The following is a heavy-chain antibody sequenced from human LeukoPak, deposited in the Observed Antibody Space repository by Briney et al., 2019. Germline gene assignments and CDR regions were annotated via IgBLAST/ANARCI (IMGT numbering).Heavy chain of an antibody. D-gene: IGHD3-9*01. Sequence: PGGSLRLSCAASGFTFSDYNMNWVRQAPGKGLEWVSYITNGGSTIHHADSVKGRFTISRDNAKKTLYRQMKSLRDEDTAVYYCARSIGLTGGGVDVWGQGTTVTVSS. CDR3: ARSIGLTGGGVDV. V-gene: IGHV3-11*01. CDR1: GFTFSDYN. J-gene: IGHJ6*02. CDR2: ITNGGSTI.